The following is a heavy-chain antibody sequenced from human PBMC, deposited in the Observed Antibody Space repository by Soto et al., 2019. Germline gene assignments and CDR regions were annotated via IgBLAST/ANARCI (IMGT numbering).Heavy chain of an antibody. CDR1: GGSISSYF. CDR3: ARCPSGYSSSWYYFDY. J-gene: IGHJ4*02. Sequence: SGTLSLTCTVSGGSISSYFWSWIRQPAGKGLEWIGRIYASGSTNYNPSLKSRVTMSVDTSKNQFSLKLSSVTAADTAVYYCARCPSGYSSSWYYFDYWGQGALVTVSS. D-gene: IGHD6-13*01. V-gene: IGHV4-4*07. CDR2: IYASGST.